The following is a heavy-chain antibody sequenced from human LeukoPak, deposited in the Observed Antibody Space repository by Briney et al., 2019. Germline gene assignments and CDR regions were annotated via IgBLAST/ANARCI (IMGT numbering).Heavy chain of an antibody. CDR3: ARVRYAQLVEMDY. D-gene: IGHD6-6*01. Sequence: ASVKVSCKASGYTFTSYDINWVRQATGQGLEWMGWMNPSSGNTGYAQKLQGRVTMTTDTSTSTAYMELRSLRSDDTAVYYCARVRYAQLVEMDYWGQGTLVTVSS. CDR1: GYTFTSYD. CDR2: MNPSSGNT. J-gene: IGHJ4*02. V-gene: IGHV1-8*01.